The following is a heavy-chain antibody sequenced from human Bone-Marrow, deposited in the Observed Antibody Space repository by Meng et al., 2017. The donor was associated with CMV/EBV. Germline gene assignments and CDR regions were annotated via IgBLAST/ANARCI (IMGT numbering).Heavy chain of an antibody. CDR3: ARAQVYYFDS. J-gene: IGHJ4*02. CDR1: GFTFTSHW. Sequence: GGSLRLSCAVSGFTFTSHWMHWVRQVPGKGLVWVSHINHDGSRTNYADSVKGRFTVSRDNAKNKMYLQMSSLRAEDTAVYYCARAQVYYFDSWGQGTLVTVSS. CDR2: INHDGSRT. V-gene: IGHV3-74*01. D-gene: IGHD2-8*01.